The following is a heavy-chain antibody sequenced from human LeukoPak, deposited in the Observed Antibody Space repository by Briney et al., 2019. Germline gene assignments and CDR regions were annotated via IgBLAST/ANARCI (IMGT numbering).Heavy chain of an antibody. CDR2: IYPGDSDI. J-gene: IGHJ4*02. CDR3: ARASGDGRFDY. Sequence: GASLQISCKCSGSSFITYWIGWVRQLLGKGLEWMGIIYPGDSDIRYSPSFQGQVTISADKSISTAYLQWSSLKASDTAIYYCARASGDGRFDYWGQGTLVTVSS. D-gene: IGHD4-17*01. V-gene: IGHV5-51*01. CDR1: GSSFITYW.